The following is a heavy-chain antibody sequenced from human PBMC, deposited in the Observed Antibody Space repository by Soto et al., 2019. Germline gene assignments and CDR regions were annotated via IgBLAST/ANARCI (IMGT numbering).Heavy chain of an antibody. J-gene: IGHJ4*02. CDR3: ARMGAAAGAPNFDY. V-gene: IGHV4-59*01. CDR1: GGSISSYY. CDR2: IYYSGST. Sequence: SETLSLTCTVSGGSISSYYWSWIRQPPGKGLEWIGYIYYSGSTNYNPSLKSRVTISVDTSKNQFSLKLSSVTAADTAVYYCARMGAAAGAPNFDYWGQGTLVTVSS. D-gene: IGHD6-13*01.